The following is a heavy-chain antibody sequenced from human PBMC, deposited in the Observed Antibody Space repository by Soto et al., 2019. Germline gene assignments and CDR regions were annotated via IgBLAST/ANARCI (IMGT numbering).Heavy chain of an antibody. Sequence: ASVKVSCKASGYTFTIYYMHWVRQAPGQGLEWMGIINPSGGSTSYAQKFQGRVTMTRDTSTSTVYMELSSLRSEDTAVYYCARDLRAPLVATAMPYYMDVWGKGTTVTVSS. CDR1: GYTFTIYY. J-gene: IGHJ6*03. D-gene: IGHD2-21*02. CDR3: ARDLRAPLVATAMPYYMDV. V-gene: IGHV1-46*01. CDR2: INPSGGST.